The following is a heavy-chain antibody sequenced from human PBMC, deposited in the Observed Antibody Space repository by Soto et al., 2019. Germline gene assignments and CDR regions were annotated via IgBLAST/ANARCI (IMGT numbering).Heavy chain of an antibody. CDR2: IYYSGST. J-gene: IGHJ5*02. D-gene: IGHD3-3*01. CDR1: GGSISSTTYY. CDR3: ARQETYYDFWSGYYKFDWFDP. Sequence: SETLSLTCTVSGGSISSTTYYWGWIRQPPGKGLEWIGNIYYSGSTYYNSSLKSRVTISVDTSKNQFSLKLSSVTAADTAVYYCARQETYYDFWSGYYKFDWFDPWGQGTLVTVSS. V-gene: IGHV4-39*01.